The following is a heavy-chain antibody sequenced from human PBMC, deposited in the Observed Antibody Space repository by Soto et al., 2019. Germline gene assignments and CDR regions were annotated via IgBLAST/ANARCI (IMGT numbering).Heavy chain of an antibody. V-gene: IGHV2-5*02. Sequence: QITLKESGPTLVKPTQTLTLTCTFSGSSLRNSGVGVGWIRQPPGKALEWLALIYWDDDKRYSPSLKSRLTITKDTSKNQVVLTMTNMDPVDTATYYCAHLTTGGFYFDYWGQGTLVTVSS. J-gene: IGHJ4*02. CDR3: AHLTTGGFYFDY. CDR2: IYWDDDK. CDR1: GSSLRNSGVG. D-gene: IGHD4-17*01.